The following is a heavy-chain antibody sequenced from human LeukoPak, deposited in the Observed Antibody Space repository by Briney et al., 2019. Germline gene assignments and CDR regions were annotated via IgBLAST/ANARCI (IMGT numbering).Heavy chain of an antibody. J-gene: IGHJ4*02. V-gene: IGHV3-30-3*01. CDR2: ISFDGSNK. D-gene: IGHD6-13*01. Sequence: GRSLRLSCAASGFTFSTYAMHWVRQAPGKGLEWVAVISFDGSNKYYADSVKGRFTISRDNSKNTLYLQMNSLRAEDTAVYYCAKASSSWQYYFDYWGQGTLVTVSS. CDR3: AKASSSWQYYFDY. CDR1: GFTFSTYA.